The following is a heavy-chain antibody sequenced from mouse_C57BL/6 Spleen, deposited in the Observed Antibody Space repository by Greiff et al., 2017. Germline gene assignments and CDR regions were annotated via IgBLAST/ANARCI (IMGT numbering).Heavy chain of an antibody. CDR2: IDPSDSYT. CDR3: ARDGVLLDY. D-gene: IGHD1-1*01. J-gene: IGHJ2*01. V-gene: IGHV1-50*01. Sequence: QVQLQQPGAELVKPGASVKLSCKASGYTFTSYWMQWVKQRPGQGLEWIGEIDPSDSYTNYNQKFKGKATLTVDTSSSTAYMQLSSLTSEDSAVYYCARDGVLLDYWGKGTTLTVAS. CDR1: GYTFTSYW.